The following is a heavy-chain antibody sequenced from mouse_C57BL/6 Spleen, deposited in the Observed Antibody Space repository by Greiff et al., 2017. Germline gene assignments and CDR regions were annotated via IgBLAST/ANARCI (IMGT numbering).Heavy chain of an antibody. V-gene: IGHV5-16*01. D-gene: IGHD1-1*01. J-gene: IGHJ2*01. CDR3: ARGPYGSSFFFDY. CDR2: INYDGSST. Sequence: EVQLQESEGGLVQPGSSMKLSCTASGFTFSDYYMAWVRQVPEKGLEWVANINYDGSSTYYLDSLKSRFIISRDNAKNILYLQMSSLTSEDTATYYCARGPYGSSFFFDYWGQGTTLTVSS. CDR1: GFTFSDYY.